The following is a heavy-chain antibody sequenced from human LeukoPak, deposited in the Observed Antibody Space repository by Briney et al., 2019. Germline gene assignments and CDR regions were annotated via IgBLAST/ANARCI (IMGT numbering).Heavy chain of an antibody. J-gene: IGHJ6*02. CDR3: ARFGPYFDEYGMDV. D-gene: IGHD3-9*01. CDR2: IYYSGTT. V-gene: IGHV4-59*12. Sequence: SETLSLTCTVSGGSISYYYWSWIRQSPGKGLEWIGYIYYSGTTNYNPSPKSRVTISVDTSKNQFSLKLSSVTAADTAVYYCARFGPYFDEYGMDVWGQGTTVTVSS. CDR1: GGSISYYY.